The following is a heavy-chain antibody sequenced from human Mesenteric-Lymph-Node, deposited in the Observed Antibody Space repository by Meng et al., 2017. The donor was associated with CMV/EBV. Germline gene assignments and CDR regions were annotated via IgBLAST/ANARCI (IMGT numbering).Heavy chain of an antibody. D-gene: IGHD4-11*01. CDR1: GFISTMYW. CDR2: INSDGSST. Sequence: GGSLRLSCAVPGFISTMYWMHWVRQAPGKGLVWVARINSDGSSTRYADSVKGRFTISRDNAKNTLYLQMNSLRAEDTAMYYCARDLVDYTNRRFDYWGQGTLVTVSS. V-gene: IGHV3-74*01. CDR3: ARDLVDYTNRRFDY. J-gene: IGHJ4*02.